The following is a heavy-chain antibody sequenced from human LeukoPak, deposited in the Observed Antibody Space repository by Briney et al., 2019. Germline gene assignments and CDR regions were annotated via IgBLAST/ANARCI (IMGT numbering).Heavy chain of an antibody. CDR3: ATLPALYYYDSSGNGAFDI. V-gene: IGHV3-48*04. CDR2: ISSSSSTI. CDR1: GFVVSSNY. D-gene: IGHD3-22*01. J-gene: IGHJ3*02. Sequence: PGGSLRLSCAASGFVVSSNYMNWVRQAPGKGLEWVSYISSSSSTIYYADSVKGRFTISRDNAKNSLYLQMNSLRAEDTAVYYCATLPALYYYDSSGNGAFDIWGQGTMVTVSS.